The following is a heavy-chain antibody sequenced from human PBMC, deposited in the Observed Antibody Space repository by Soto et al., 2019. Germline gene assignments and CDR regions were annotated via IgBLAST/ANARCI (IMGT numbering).Heavy chain of an antibody. CDR2: IYNSGST. V-gene: IGHV4-30-4*01. Sequence: SETLSLTCTVSGGSISSGDYYWSWIRQPPGKGLEWIGYIYNSGSTYYNPSLKSRVTISVDTSKNQFSLKLSSVTAADTAVYYCATQRLYSSSWYYYYYYMDVWGKGTTVTVSS. J-gene: IGHJ6*03. CDR1: GGSISSGDYY. D-gene: IGHD6-13*01. CDR3: ATQRLYSSSWYYYYYYMDV.